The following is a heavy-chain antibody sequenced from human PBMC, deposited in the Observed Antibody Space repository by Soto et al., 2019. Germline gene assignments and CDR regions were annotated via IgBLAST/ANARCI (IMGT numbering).Heavy chain of an antibody. CDR1: GFTFSSYG. V-gene: IGHV3-30*03. D-gene: IGHD6-19*01. CDR3: ARQQWLVRRGMDV. J-gene: IGHJ6*02. Sequence: QVQLVESGGGVVQPGRSLRLSCAASGFTFSSYGMHWVRQAPGKGLEWVAVISYDGSNKYYADSVKGRFTISRDNSKNTLYLQMNSLRAEDTAVYYCARQQWLVRRGMDVWGQGTTVTVSS. CDR2: ISYDGSNK.